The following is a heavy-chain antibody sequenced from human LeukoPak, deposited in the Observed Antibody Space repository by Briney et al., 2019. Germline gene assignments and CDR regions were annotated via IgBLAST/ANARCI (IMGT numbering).Heavy chain of an antibody. CDR2: FYSSGSI. CDR3: PSRAITLTMSEY. Sequence: NSSETLSLTCTVSGGSITDSTYYWSWIRQPAGKGLEWIGRFYSSGSINYNPSLKSRVTISADTSNNQFSLRLSSVTAADTAVYVWPSRAITLTMSEYWGQVALVP. V-gene: IGHV4-61*02. J-gene: IGHJ4*02. CDR1: GGSITDSTYY. D-gene: IGHD3-22*01.